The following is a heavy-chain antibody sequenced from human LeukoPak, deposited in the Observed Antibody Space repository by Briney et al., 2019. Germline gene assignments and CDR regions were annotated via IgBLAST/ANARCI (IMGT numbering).Heavy chain of an antibody. J-gene: IGHJ3*02. Sequence: PGGSLRLSCAASGFTFSTYAMSWVRQAPGKGLEWVSAISGSGGSTYYADSVKGRFTISRDNSKNTLYLQMNSLRAEDTAVYYCAKDPDYYYGSGSYPNGDAFDIWGQGTMVTVSS. D-gene: IGHD3-10*01. CDR3: AKDPDYYYGSGSYPNGDAFDI. CDR2: ISGSGGST. V-gene: IGHV3-23*01. CDR1: GFTFSTYA.